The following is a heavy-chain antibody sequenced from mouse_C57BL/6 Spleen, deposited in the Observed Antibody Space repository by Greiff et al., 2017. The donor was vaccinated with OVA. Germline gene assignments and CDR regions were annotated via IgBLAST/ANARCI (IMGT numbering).Heavy chain of an antibody. CDR3: AVGLTGSAMDY. CDR2: IDPSDSYT. V-gene: IGHV1-69*01. Sequence: QVQLQQPGAELVMPGASVKLSCKASGYTFTSYWMHWVKQRPGQGLEWIGEIDPSDSYTNYNQKFKGKSTLTVDKSSSTAYMQLSSLTSEDSAVYYCAVGLTGSAMDYWGQGTSVTVSS. D-gene: IGHD4-1*01. J-gene: IGHJ4*01. CDR1: GYTFTSYW.